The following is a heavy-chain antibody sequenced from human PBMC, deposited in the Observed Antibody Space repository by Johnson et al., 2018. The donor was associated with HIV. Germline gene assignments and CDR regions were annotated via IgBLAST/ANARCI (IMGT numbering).Heavy chain of an antibody. CDR2: ISGSGGST. D-gene: IGHD2-2*01. J-gene: IGHJ3*02. V-gene: IGHV3-23*04. CDR1: GFTFSSYA. CDR3: ATSRVLLYQPLRPHAFDI. Sequence: VQLVESGGGVVRPGGSLKLSCAASGFTFSSYAMNWVRQAPGKGLEWVSAISGSGGSTFYADTMKGRFTISRDNSKSTLYLQMNSLRAEDTAVYYCATSRVLLYQPLRPHAFDIWGQGTMVTVSS.